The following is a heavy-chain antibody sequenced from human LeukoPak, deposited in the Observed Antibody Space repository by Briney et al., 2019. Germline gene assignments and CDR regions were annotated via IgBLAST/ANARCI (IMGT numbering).Heavy chain of an antibody. Sequence: PGGSLRLSCAASGLIVSNNYMTWVRQAPGKGLEWVSIIYSGGTTYYADSVKGRFTISRHNSKNTLYLQMDSLRAEDTAMYYCAKGEAAFDNWGQGTLVTVSS. D-gene: IGHD2-21*01. CDR3: AKGEAAFDN. CDR1: GLIVSNNY. V-gene: IGHV3-53*04. CDR2: IYSGGTT. J-gene: IGHJ5*02.